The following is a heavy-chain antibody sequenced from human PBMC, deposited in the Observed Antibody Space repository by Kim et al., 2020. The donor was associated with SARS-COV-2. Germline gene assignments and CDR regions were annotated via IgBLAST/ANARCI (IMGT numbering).Heavy chain of an antibody. Sequence: NPSLKSRVTISVDTSKHQFSLKLSSVTAADTAVYYCARLGGWYGVGGPYGWGQGTLVTVSS. D-gene: IGHD6-19*01. V-gene: IGHV4-39*01. CDR3: ARLGGWYGVGGPYG. J-gene: IGHJ4*02.